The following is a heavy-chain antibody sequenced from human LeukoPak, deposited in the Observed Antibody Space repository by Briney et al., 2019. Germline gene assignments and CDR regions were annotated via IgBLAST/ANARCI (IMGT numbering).Heavy chain of an antibody. V-gene: IGHV4-39*01. CDR2: IYYSGST. Sequence: SETLSLTCTVSGGSISSSSYYWGWIRQPPGKGLGWIGSIYYSGSTYYNPSLKSRVTISVDTSKNQFSLKLSSVTAADTAVYYCARPGVVTDYYYYYYMDVWGKGTTVTVSS. J-gene: IGHJ6*03. CDR3: ARPGVVTDYYYYYYMDV. CDR1: GGSISSSSYY. D-gene: IGHD3-3*01.